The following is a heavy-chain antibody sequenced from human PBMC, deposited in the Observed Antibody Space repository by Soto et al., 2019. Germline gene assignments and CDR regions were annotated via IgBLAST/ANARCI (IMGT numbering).Heavy chain of an antibody. Sequence: ASVKVSCKASGYTLTAYYIHWVRQAPGQGREWMGIVNPGDGSTRYAQMFQDRVTMMRDTSTSTIYMELSSLRSEDTAVYYCARSYVQNRPIDYWGQGTLVNVSS. CDR2: VNPGDGST. CDR3: ARSYVQNRPIDY. V-gene: IGHV1-46*01. CDR1: GYTLTAYY. J-gene: IGHJ4*02. D-gene: IGHD3-10*02.